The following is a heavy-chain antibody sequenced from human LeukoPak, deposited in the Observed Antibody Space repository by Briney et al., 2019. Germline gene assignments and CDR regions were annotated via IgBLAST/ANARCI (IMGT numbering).Heavy chain of an antibody. CDR1: GFTFIIYA. V-gene: IGHV3-23*01. CDR2: LSGICDIT. J-gene: IGHJ3*01. CDR3: ARDPNGDYLGAFDF. Sequence: GGSFPPSCAASGFTFIIYAMTWGRQAPGKGVWWVSALSGICDITLYASSVKGRFTISRDNSKNTLYLQMNRLRGEDTAVYYCARDPNGDYLGAFDFRGQGTMASVS. D-gene: IGHD4-17*01.